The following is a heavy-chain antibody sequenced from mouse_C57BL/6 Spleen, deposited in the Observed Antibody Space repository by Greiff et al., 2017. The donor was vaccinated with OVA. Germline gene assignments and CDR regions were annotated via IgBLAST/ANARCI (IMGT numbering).Heavy chain of an antibody. CDR1: GYTFTSYW. CDR3: ARYGTAQATLVDY. D-gene: IGHD3-2*02. Sequence: VQLQQPGTELVKPGASVKLSCKASGYTFTSYWMHWVKQRPGHGLEWIGNINPSNGGTNYNEKFKSKATLTVDKSSSTAYMQLSSLTSEDSAVYYCARYGTAQATLVDYWGQGTTLTVSS. J-gene: IGHJ2*01. V-gene: IGHV1-53*01. CDR2: INPSNGGT.